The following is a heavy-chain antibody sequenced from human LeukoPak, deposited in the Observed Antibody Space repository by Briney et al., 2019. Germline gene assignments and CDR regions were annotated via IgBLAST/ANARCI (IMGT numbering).Heavy chain of an antibody. CDR3: ASLCSGGSCYSVYDTELT. J-gene: IGHJ4*02. Sequence: SVKVSCKASGGTFRSYAISWVRQAPGQGLEWMGGIIPIFGTANDAQKFQGRVTITADESTSTAYMELSRLRSEDTAVYYCASLCSGGSCYSVYDTELTWGQGTLVTVSS. D-gene: IGHD2-15*01. V-gene: IGHV1-69*13. CDR2: IIPIFGTA. CDR1: GGTFRSYA.